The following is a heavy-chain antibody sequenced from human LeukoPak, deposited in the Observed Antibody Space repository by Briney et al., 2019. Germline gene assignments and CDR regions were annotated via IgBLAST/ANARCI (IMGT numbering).Heavy chain of an antibody. Sequence: ASVKVSCKASGYTFTSYDINWVRQATGPGLEWMGWMNPNSGNTGYAQKFQGRVTMTRNTSISTAYMELSSLRSEGTAVYYCARVDTAMVTRGNAFDIWGQGTMVTVSS. D-gene: IGHD5-18*01. CDR3: ARVDTAMVTRGNAFDI. V-gene: IGHV1-8*01. CDR2: MNPNSGNT. J-gene: IGHJ3*02. CDR1: GYTFTSYD.